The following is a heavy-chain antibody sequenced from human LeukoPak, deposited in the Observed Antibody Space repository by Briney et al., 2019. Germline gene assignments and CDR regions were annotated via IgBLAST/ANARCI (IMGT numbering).Heavy chain of an antibody. D-gene: IGHD6-13*01. CDR3: ARGLSIAAAGLVDY. V-gene: IGHV1-2*02. CDR2: INPNSGGT. Sequence: ASVKVSCKASGYTFTGYYMHWVRQAPGQGLEWMGWINPNSGGTNYAQKFQGRVTMTRDTSISTAYMELSSLRSEDMAVHYRARGLSIAAAGLVDYWGQGTLVTVSS. CDR1: GYTFTGYY. J-gene: IGHJ4*02.